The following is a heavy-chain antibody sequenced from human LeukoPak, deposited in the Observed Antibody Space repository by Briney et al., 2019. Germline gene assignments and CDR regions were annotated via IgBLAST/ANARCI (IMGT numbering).Heavy chain of an antibody. CDR2: IYTSGST. CDR1: GGSISSYY. J-gene: IGHJ5*02. D-gene: IGHD6-19*01. CDR3: ARDHDSSGWYVDWFDP. V-gene: IGHV4-4*07. Sequence: SETLSLTCTVSGGSISSYYWSWIRQPAGEGLEWIGRIYTSGSTNYNPSLKSRVTMSVDTSKNQFSLKLSSVTAADTAVYYCARDHDSSGWYVDWFDPWGQGTLVTVSS.